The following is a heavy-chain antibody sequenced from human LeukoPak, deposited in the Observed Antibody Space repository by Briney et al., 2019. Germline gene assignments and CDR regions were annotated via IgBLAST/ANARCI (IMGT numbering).Heavy chain of an antibody. V-gene: IGHV3-74*01. CDR2: INSDRSST. D-gene: IGHD3-10*01. J-gene: IGHJ4*02. CDR1: GLTLSSYW. Sequence: GGSLRLSCAASGLTLSSYWMHWVRQAPGKGLVWVSRINSDRSSTRYADSEKGRFTISRDNAKNTLYLQMNSLRAEDTAVYYCAELTSMVEQYWGQGTLVTVSS. CDR3: AELTSMVEQY.